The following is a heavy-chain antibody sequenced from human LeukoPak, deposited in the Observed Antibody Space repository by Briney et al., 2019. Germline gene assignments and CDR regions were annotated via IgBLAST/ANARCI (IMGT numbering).Heavy chain of an antibody. CDR1: GFTVSSNY. J-gene: IGHJ3*02. D-gene: IGHD3-22*01. Sequence: GGSLRLSCAASGFTVSSNYMSWVRQAPGKGLEWVSVIYSGGSTYYADSVKGRFTISRDNSKNTLYLQMNSLRAEDTAVYYCARAETYYYDDERSPDAFDIWGQGTMVTVSS. CDR3: ARAETYYYDDERSPDAFDI. CDR2: IYSGGST. V-gene: IGHV3-53*01.